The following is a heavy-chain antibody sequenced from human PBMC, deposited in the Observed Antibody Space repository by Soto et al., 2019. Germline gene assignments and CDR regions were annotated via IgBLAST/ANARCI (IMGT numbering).Heavy chain of an antibody. CDR2: INHSGST. CDR1: GGSFSGYY. CDR3: AREGPQYCYYYYMDV. Sequence: QVQLQQWGAGLLKPSETLSLTCAVYGGSFSGYYWSWIRQPPGKGLEWIGEINHSGSTNYNPSLKSRVTISVDTSKNQFSLKLSSVTAADTAVYYCAREGPQYCYYYYMDVWGKGTTVTVSS. J-gene: IGHJ6*03. V-gene: IGHV4-34*01.